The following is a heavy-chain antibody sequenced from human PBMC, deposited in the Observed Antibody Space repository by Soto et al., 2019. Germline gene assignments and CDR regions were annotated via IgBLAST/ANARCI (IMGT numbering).Heavy chain of an antibody. CDR3: ARQDTSGYAFDY. V-gene: IGHV4-30-4*01. CDR2: IYTSGRT. D-gene: IGHD3-22*01. J-gene: IGHJ4*02. Sequence: SETLSLTCTVSGGSISSGNDYWSWIRQPPGQGLEWIGYIYTSGRTYYNPSLKNRVTISVDTSKNQFSLKLSSVTAADTAVYYCARQDTSGYAFDYWGQGTLVTVSS. CDR1: GGSISSGNDY.